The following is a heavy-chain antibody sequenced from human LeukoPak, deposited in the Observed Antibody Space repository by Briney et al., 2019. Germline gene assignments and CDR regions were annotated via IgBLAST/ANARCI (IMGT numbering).Heavy chain of an antibody. CDR2: IDYSGSN. CDR1: GGSLSSYY. V-gene: IGHV4-59*01. D-gene: IGHD1-26*01. J-gene: IGHJ4*02. CDR3: ARDGRLGGIDF. Sequence: KSSDPLSLTCTFSGGSLSSYYWTWIRQPPGRGLEWIGCIDYSGSNNFNTSLKSRVTLSVDSSNNQFSLNLTSVTAADTAVYYCARDGRLGGIDFWGQGALVTVSS.